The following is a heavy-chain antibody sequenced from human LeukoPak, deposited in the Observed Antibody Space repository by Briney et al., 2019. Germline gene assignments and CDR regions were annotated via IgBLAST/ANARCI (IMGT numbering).Heavy chain of an antibody. CDR2: IYYSGST. J-gene: IGHJ3*01. V-gene: IGHV4-39*01. D-gene: IGHD4-17*01. CDR1: GGSISSSTYY. Sequence: SETLSLTCTVSGGSISSSTYYWGWIRQPPGKGLEWIGSIYYSGSTYNNLSLKSRVTIFVDTPKNQFSLKLSSVTATDTAVYYCARTYGDYDDAFDVWGQGTMVTVSS. CDR3: ARTYGDYDDAFDV.